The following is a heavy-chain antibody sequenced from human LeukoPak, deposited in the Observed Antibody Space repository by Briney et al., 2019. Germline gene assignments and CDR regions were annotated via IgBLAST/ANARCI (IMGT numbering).Heavy chain of an antibody. CDR3: AKDRGEWELLFDY. CDR2: ISYDGSNK. D-gene: IGHD1-26*01. CDR1: GFTFSSYA. V-gene: IGHV3-30-3*01. J-gene: IGHJ4*02. Sequence: GGSLRLSCAASGFTFSSYAMHWVRQAPGKGLEWVAVISYDGSNKYYADSVKGRFTISRDNSKNTLYLQMNSLRAEDTAVYYCAKDRGEWELLFDYWGQGTLVTVSS.